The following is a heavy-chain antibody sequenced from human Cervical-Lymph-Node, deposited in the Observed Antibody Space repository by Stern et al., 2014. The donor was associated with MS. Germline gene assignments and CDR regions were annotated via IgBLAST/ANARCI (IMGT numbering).Heavy chain of an antibody. V-gene: IGHV1-2*04. Sequence: QLVQSGAEVKKPGASVKVSCKASGYTFTVYDIHWVRQAPGQGLEWMGWINPNSGGTSYEQRFQGWVTMTRDTSISTAYMELNRLRPDDTAVYYCARVGGSGYYPYNWFDSWGQGTLVTVSS. CDR1: GYTFTVYD. CDR3: ARVGGSGYYPYNWFDS. J-gene: IGHJ5*01. D-gene: IGHD5-12*01. CDR2: INPNSGGT.